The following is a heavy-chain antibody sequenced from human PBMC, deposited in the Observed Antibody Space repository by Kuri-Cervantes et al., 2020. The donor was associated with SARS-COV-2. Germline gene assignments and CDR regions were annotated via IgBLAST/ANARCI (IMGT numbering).Heavy chain of an antibody. Sequence: GESLKISCAASGFTFSSYALHWVRQAPGKGLEWVAVISYDGNNKYYADSVKGRFTISRDNSKNTLYLQMNSLRAEDTAVYYCAREEDSSSPSLFDYWGQGTLVTVSS. CDR3: AREEDSSSPSLFDY. J-gene: IGHJ4*02. D-gene: IGHD6-6*01. CDR1: GFTFSSYA. V-gene: IGHV3-30-3*01. CDR2: ISYDGNNK.